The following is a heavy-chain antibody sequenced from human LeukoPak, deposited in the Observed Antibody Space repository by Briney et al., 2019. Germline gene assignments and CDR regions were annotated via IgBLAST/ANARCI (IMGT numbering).Heavy chain of an antibody. V-gene: IGHV3-23*01. Sequence: GGSLRLSCAASGLTFSNYAMSWVRRAPGKGLECVSVISGGGDSTYYADSMKGRFTISRDNFKNTVFLQMNSLRGEDTAVYFCAKGHSDFGTGFDQWGQGTLVTVSS. CDR3: AKGHSDFGTGFDQ. CDR2: ISGGGDST. CDR1: GLTFSNYA. D-gene: IGHD4-17*01. J-gene: IGHJ4*02.